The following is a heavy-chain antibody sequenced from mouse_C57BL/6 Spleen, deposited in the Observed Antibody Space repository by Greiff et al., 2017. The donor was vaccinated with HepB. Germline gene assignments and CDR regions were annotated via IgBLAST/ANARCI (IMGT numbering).Heavy chain of an antibody. CDR3: ARKIDYYGSSSFAY. CDR2: IHPNSGST. D-gene: IGHD1-1*01. J-gene: IGHJ3*01. CDR1: GYTFTSYW. Sequence: QVQLQQPGAELVKPGASVKLSCKASGYTFTSYWMHWVKQRPGQGLEWIGMIHPNSGSTNYNEKLKSKATLTVDKSSSTAYMQLSSLTSEDSAVYYCARKIDYYGSSSFAYWGQGTLVTVSA. V-gene: IGHV1-64*01.